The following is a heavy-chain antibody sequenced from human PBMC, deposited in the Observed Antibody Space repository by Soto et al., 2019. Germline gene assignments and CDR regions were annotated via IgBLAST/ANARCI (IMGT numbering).Heavy chain of an antibody. CDR2: IWYDGSNK. Sequence: SLRLSCAASGFSFSTYGMHWVRQAPVKVLEWVAVIWYDGSNKYYSDSVKGRFTISRDNSKNTLYLQMDSLRAEDTAVYYCARGSSSYGMDVWGQGTTVTVSS. V-gene: IGHV3-33*01. D-gene: IGHD6-6*01. CDR3: ARGSSSYGMDV. CDR1: GFSFSTYG. J-gene: IGHJ6*02.